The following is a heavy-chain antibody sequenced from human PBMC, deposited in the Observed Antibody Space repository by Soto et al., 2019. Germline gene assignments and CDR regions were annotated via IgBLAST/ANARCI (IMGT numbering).Heavy chain of an antibody. V-gene: IGHV1-69*13. D-gene: IGHD2-15*01. CDR2: IIPIFGTA. J-gene: IGHJ5*02. Sequence: SVRVSCKASGGTFSSYAISWVRQAPGQGLEWMGGIIPIFGTANYAQKFQGRVTITADESTSTAYMELSSLRSEDTAVYYCARVRSGYCSGGSCHNWFDPWGQGTLVTVSS. CDR3: ARVRSGYCSGGSCHNWFDP. CDR1: GGTFSSYA.